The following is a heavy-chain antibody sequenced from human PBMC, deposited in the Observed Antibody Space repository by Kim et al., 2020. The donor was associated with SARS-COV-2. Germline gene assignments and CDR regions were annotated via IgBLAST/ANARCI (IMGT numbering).Heavy chain of an antibody. J-gene: IGHJ4*02. CDR2: IYYSGST. Sequence: SETLSLTCTVSGGSISSGSYYWSWVRQHPGKGLEWIGYIYYSGSTYYNPSLKSRVTISVDTSKNQFSLKLSSVTAADTAVYYCARRLHCSSTSCYNYFDYWGQGTLVTVSS. V-gene: IGHV4-31*03. D-gene: IGHD2-2*02. CDR3: ARRLHCSSTSCYNYFDY. CDR1: GGSISSGSYY.